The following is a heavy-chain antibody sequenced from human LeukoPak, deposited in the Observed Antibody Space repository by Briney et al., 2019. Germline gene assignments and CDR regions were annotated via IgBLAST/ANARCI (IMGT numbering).Heavy chain of an antibody. CDR3: ASLWFGELTFDY. D-gene: IGHD3-10*01. CDR1: GFTFSSYA. J-gene: IGHJ4*02. Sequence: GGSLRLSCAASGFTFSSYAMHWVRQAPGKGLEWVAVISYDGSNKYYADSVKGRFTISRDNSKNTLYLQMNSLRAEDTAVYYCASLWFGELTFDYWGQGTLVTVSS. CDR2: ISYDGSNK. V-gene: IGHV3-30-3*01.